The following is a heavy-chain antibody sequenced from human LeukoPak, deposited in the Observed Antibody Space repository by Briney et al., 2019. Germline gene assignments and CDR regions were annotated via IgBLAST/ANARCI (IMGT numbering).Heavy chain of an antibody. CDR1: VYTFTGYY. Sequence: ASVTVSFTASVYTFTGYYMHWVRQAPGQGLEWMGWINPNSGGTNYAQKFQGRVTMTRDTSISTAYMELSRLGSDDTAVYYCARADFWSTPPPFDYWGQGTLVTVSS. CDR2: INPNSGGT. V-gene: IGHV1-2*02. CDR3: ARADFWSTPPPFDY. J-gene: IGHJ4*02. D-gene: IGHD3-3*01.